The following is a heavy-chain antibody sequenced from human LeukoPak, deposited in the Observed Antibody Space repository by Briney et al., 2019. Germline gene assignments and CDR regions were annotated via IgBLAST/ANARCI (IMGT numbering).Heavy chain of an antibody. Sequence: PGGSLRLSCAASGFTFSSYGMIWVRQAPGKGLEWVSAISGSGGYTYYADSVKGRFTISRDNSKNTLYLQMNSLRAEDTAVYYCARSSLSYYFDYWGQGTLVTVSS. CDR1: GFTFSSYG. V-gene: IGHV3-23*01. CDR3: ARSSLSYYFDY. D-gene: IGHD3-16*02. CDR2: ISGSGGYT. J-gene: IGHJ4*02.